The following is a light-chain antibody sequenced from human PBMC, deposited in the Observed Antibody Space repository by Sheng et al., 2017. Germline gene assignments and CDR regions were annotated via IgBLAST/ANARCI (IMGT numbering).Light chain of an antibody. V-gene: IGKV3-20*01. J-gene: IGKJ4*01. CDR2: AAS. CDR1: QSVSSSY. Sequence: EIVLTQSPGTLSLSPGERATLSCRASQSVSSSYLAWYQQKPGQAPRLLINAASSRATGIPDRFSGSGSRTEFTLTISSLESEDFAVYYCQQYNSWPRAFGGGTRVEIK. CDR3: QQYNSWPRA.